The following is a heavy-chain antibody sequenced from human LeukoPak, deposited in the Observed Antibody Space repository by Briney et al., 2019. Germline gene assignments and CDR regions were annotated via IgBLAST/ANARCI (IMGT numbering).Heavy chain of an antibody. Sequence: SSETLSLTCTVSGGSISSYYWSWIRQPPGKGLEWIGYIYYSGSTNYNPSLKSRVTISVDTSKNQFSLKLSSVTAADTAVYYCARVSGDAFDIWGKGTMVTVSS. CDR3: ARVSGDAFDI. CDR1: GGSISSYY. J-gene: IGHJ3*02. CDR2: IYYSGST. D-gene: IGHD3-10*01. V-gene: IGHV4-59*01.